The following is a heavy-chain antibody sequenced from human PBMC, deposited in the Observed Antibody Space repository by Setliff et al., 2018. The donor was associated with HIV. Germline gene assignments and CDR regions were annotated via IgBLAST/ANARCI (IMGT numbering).Heavy chain of an antibody. V-gene: IGHV3-48*01. Sequence: PGGSLRLSCTASGFTFSSYSMNWVRQAPGKGLEWVSYISGSSSTIDYAGSLKGRFTISRDNAKNSLYLQMNSLRAEDTAVYYCVRSHSTRDAFDIWGQGTMVTVSS. CDR3: VRSHSTRDAFDI. CDR1: GFTFSSYS. D-gene: IGHD2-2*01. CDR2: ISGSSSTI. J-gene: IGHJ3*02.